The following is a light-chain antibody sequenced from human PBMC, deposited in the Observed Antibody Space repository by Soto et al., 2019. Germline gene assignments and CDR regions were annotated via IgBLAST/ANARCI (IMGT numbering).Light chain of an antibody. CDR1: SSDVGGYNY. V-gene: IGLV2-8*01. J-gene: IGLJ1*01. CDR3: SSYAGSNNPYV. CDR2: EVN. Sequence: QCVLTQPPSANGSPGQAVTISCTGTSSDVGGYNYVSWYQQHPDKAPKLMIYEVNKRPSGVPDRFSGSKSANTASLTVSGLQAEDEADYYCSSYAGSNNPYVFGTGTKVTVL.